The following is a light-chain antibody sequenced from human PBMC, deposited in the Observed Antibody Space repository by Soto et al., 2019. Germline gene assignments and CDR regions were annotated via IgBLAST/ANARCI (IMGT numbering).Light chain of an antibody. Sequence: EIVLTQSPGTLSVSPGERATLSCRASQTISSNYLAWYQQEPGQAPSLLIYGTSSRATGIPDRLSGSGSGTDFTLTISRLEPEDSAIYYCQQYVSWTFGQGTKVEIK. CDR2: GTS. V-gene: IGKV3-20*01. CDR3: QQYVSWT. J-gene: IGKJ1*01. CDR1: QTISSNY.